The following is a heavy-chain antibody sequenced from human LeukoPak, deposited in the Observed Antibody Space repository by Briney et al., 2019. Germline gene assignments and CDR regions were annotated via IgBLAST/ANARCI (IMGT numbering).Heavy chain of an antibody. CDR1: GFTFSGYA. J-gene: IGHJ4*02. D-gene: IGHD3-22*01. V-gene: IGHV3-23*01. CDR3: AKLAHNYDSKVDY. CDR2: INASGGST. Sequence: GGSLRLSCAASGFTFSGYAMNWVRQAPGKGLEWVSSINASGGSTYYADSVKGRFTISRDNSKNTLYLQMNSLRAEDTAVYYCAKLAHNYDSKVDYWGQGTLVTVSS.